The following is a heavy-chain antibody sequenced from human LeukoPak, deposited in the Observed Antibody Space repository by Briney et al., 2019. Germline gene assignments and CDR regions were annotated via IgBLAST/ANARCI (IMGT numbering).Heavy chain of an antibody. J-gene: IGHJ4*02. CDR3: ARFVSTVPRYYYDSSGYFDY. Sequence: GGSLRLSCAASGFTFSDYYMSWIRQAPGKGLEWVSYISSTSTYTDYADSVKGRFTISRDNAKNSLYLQMNSLRAEDTAVYYCARFVSTVPRYYYDSSGYFDYWGQGTLVTVSS. CDR1: GFTFSDYY. CDR2: ISSTSTYT. D-gene: IGHD3-22*01. V-gene: IGHV3-11*06.